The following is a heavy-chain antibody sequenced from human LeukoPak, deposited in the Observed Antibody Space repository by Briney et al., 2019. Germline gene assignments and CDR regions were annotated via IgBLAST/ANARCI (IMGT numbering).Heavy chain of an antibody. V-gene: IGHV3-30*18. CDR2: ISYDGSNK. CDR1: GFTFSSYG. Sequence: GGSLRLSCAASGFTFSSYGMHWVRQAPGKGLEWVAVISYDGSNKYYADSVKGRFTISRDNSKNTLYLQMNSLRAEDTAVYYCAKGPSTGELLPPYYFDYWGQGTLVTVSS. J-gene: IGHJ4*02. D-gene: IGHD1-26*01. CDR3: AKGPSTGELLPPYYFDY.